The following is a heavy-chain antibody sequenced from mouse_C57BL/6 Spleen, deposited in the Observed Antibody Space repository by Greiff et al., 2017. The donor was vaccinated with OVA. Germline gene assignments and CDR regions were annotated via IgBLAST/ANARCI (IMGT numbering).Heavy chain of an antibody. J-gene: IGHJ3*01. CDR3: AIKSSSGPAWFAY. CDR2: IRPSDSDT. CDR1: GYTFTSYW. Sequence: VQLQQPGAELVKPGASVKVSCKASGYTFTSYWMHWVKQRPGQGLEWIGRIRPSDSDTNYNQKFKGKATLTVDKSSSTAYMQLSSLTSEDSAVYYCAIKSSSGPAWFAYWGQGTLVTVSA. V-gene: IGHV1-74*01. D-gene: IGHD3-2*02.